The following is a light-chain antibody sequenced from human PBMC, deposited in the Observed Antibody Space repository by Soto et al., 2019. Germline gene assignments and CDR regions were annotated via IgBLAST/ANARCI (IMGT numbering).Light chain of an antibody. CDR2: GAS. CDR1: QSVSSSY. V-gene: IGKV3-20*01. Sequence: EIVLTQSPGTLSLSPGERATLSCRASQSVSSSYLAWYQQKPGQAPRLLIYGASNRATGIPDRFSGSGSGTDFTLTISRLEPEDFAVYYCLQYDSSPRTFGQGTKVDNK. J-gene: IGKJ1*01. CDR3: LQYDSSPRT.